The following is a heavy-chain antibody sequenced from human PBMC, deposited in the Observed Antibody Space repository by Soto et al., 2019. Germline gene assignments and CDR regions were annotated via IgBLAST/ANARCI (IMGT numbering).Heavy chain of an antibody. J-gene: IGHJ3*02. V-gene: IGHV1-69*13. CDR3: ARDWVKTRPYGYCSGGSCYESNAFDI. D-gene: IGHD2-15*01. CDR2: IIPIFGTA. CDR1: GGTFSSYA. Sequence: SVKVSCKASGGTFSSYAISWVRQAPGQGLEWMGGIIPIFGTANYAQKFQGRVTITADESTSTAYMELSSLRSEDTAVYYCARDWVKTRPYGYCSGGSCYESNAFDIWGQGTMVTVSS.